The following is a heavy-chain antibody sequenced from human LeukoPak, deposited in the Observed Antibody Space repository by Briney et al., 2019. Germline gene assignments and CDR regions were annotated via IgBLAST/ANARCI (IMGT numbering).Heavy chain of an antibody. CDR3: ARVRGSDPINWFDP. D-gene: IGHD6-19*01. J-gene: IGHJ5*02. Sequence: AGGSLRLSCAASGFTFSSYSMTWVRQAPGKGLEWVSSISSSSSYIYYADSVKGRFTISRDNAKNSLYLQMNSLRAEDTAVYYCARVRGSDPINWFDPWGQGTLVTVSS. CDR1: GFTFSSYS. CDR2: ISSSSSYI. V-gene: IGHV3-21*04.